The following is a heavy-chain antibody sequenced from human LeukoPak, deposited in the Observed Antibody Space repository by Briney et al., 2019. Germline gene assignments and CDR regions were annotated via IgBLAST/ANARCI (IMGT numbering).Heavy chain of an antibody. D-gene: IGHD3-22*01. Sequence: GSLRLSCAASGFTFKNYAMYWVRQAPGKGLEWIGEINHSGSTNYNPSLKSRVTISVDTSKNQFSLKLSSVTAADTAVYYCARGRVFTYYYDSSGYYWIDAFDIWGQGTMVTVSS. CDR3: ARGRVFTYYYDSSGYYWIDAFDI. V-gene: IGHV4-34*01. CDR1: GFTFKNYA. CDR2: INHSGST. J-gene: IGHJ3*02.